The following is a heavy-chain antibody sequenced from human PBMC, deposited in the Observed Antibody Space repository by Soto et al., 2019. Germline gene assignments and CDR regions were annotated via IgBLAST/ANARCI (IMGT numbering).Heavy chain of an antibody. CDR3: ARLLKEWFGELSFYYYYYMDV. CDR2: ISGSGSTI. V-gene: IGHV3-11*01. D-gene: IGHD3-10*01. CDR1: GFSFSDYD. Sequence: PGGSLRLSCAASGFSFSDYDMTWIRQAPGKGLEWVSYISGSGSTIYYADSVKGRFTISRDNAKNSLYLQMNSLRAEDTAVYYCARLLKEWFGELSFYYYYYMDVWGKGTTVTVSS. J-gene: IGHJ6*03.